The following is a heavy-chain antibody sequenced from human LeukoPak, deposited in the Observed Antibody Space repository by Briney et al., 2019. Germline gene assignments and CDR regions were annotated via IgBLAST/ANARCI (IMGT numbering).Heavy chain of an antibody. CDR1: GLTFRGYS. CDR2: ISSRRNYI. D-gene: IGHD3-10*01. CDR3: GKYGYYTSGRNRYFDY. J-gene: IGHJ4*02. Sequence: PGGSLRLSCAASGLTFRGYSMNWLRQAPGKGLEWVSSISSRRNYIYCADSVKGPFTSSRDNAKNPLYMQMNRLRAQDTGVDYCGKYGYYTSGRNRYFDYWGQGTLVTVSS. V-gene: IGHV3-21*01.